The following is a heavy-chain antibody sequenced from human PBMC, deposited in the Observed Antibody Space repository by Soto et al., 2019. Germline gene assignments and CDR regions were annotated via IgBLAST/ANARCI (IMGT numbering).Heavy chain of an antibody. CDR2: IYYSGST. J-gene: IGHJ6*02. CDR3: ARDNILGILYGGMDV. CDR1: GGSISSGDSY. D-gene: IGHD3-3*01. V-gene: IGHV4-30-4*01. Sequence: QVQLQESGPGLVKPSQTLSLTCTVSGGSISSGDSYWSWIRQPPGKGLEWIGYIYYSGSTYYNPSLKSRVTISVDTSKNQFSLKLSSVTAADTAVYYCARDNILGILYGGMDVWGQGTTVTVSS.